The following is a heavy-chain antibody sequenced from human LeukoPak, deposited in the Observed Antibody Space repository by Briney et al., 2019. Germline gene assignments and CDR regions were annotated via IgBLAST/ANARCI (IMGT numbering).Heavy chain of an antibody. Sequence: GGSLRLSCAASGFTFSSYDLNGVRQAPGKGVEWVSTINTGGTTTYYADSVKGRFSISRDNSKNALYLQMHSLRAEDTALYYCAKRSQGAFDIWGQGTMVIVSS. CDR1: GFTFSSYD. J-gene: IGHJ3*02. D-gene: IGHD1-26*01. CDR3: AKRSQGAFDI. CDR2: INTGGTTT. V-gene: IGHV3-23*05.